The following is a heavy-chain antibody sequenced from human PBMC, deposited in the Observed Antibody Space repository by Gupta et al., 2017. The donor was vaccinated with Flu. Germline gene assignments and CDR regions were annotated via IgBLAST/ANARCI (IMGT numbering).Heavy chain of an antibody. Sequence: QVQLVESGGGVVQPGRSLRLSCAASGVTFSNYGMHWVRQAPGKGLEWVAVIWYDGSNKYYADSVKGRFTISRDNSKNTLYLQMNSLRAEDTAVYYCARGWATVVTPGYYFDYWGQGTLVTVSS. D-gene: IGHD4-23*01. V-gene: IGHV3-33*01. J-gene: IGHJ4*02. CDR2: IWYDGSNK. CDR3: ARGWATVVTPGYYFDY. CDR1: GVTFSNYG.